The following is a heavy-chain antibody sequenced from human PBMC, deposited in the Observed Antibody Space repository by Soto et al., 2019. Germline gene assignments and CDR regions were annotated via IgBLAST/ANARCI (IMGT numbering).Heavy chain of an antibody. CDR2: MNPNSGNT. D-gene: IGHD3-22*01. CDR1: GYTFTSYD. V-gene: IGHV1-8*01. CDR3: ARGLRRITMIVVVMYYFDY. Sequence: ASVKVSCKASGYTFTSYDINWVRQATGQGLEWMGWMNPNSGNTGYAQKFQGRVTMTRNTSISTAYMELSSLRSEDTAVCYCARGLRRITMIVVVMYYFDYWGQGTLVTVSS. J-gene: IGHJ4*02.